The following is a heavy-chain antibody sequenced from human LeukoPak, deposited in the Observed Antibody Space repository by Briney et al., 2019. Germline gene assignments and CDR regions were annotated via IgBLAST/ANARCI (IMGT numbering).Heavy chain of an antibody. CDR2: IYYSGST. V-gene: IGHV4-59*01. D-gene: IGHD6-13*01. J-gene: IGHJ6*03. CDR1: GGSISSYY. CDR3: ARDSGESSWGVYYYYMDV. Sequence: SETLSLTCTVSGGSISSYYWSWIRQPPGKGLEWIGYIYYSGSTNYNPSLKSRVTISVDTSKNQFSLKLSSVTAADTAVYYCARDSGESSWGVYYYYMDVWGKGTTVTVSS.